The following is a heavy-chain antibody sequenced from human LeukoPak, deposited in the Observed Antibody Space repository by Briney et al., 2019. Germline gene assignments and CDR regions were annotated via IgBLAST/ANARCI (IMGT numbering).Heavy chain of an antibody. CDR2: INPNSGGT. J-gene: IGHJ3*02. CDR1: GYTLIGYY. V-gene: IGHV1-2*02. Sequence: GASVKVSCKASGYTLIGYYMHWVRQAPGQGLEWMGWINPNSGGTNYAQNFQGRVTMTRDTSISTAYTELSRLRSDDTAVYYCARGDSSGYYYAFDIWGQGTMVTVSS. D-gene: IGHD3-22*01. CDR3: ARGDSSGYYYAFDI.